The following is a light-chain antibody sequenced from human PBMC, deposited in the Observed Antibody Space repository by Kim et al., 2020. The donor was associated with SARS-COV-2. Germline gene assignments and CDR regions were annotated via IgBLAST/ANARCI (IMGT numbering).Light chain of an antibody. J-gene: IGLJ2*01. Sequence: GQRVTISCTGSSSNIGAGYPVHWYQHVPGTVPKLLIYGNINRPSGISDRFSASKSGTSASLAITGLQAEDEADYFCQSYDTAPSGSVFGGGTKLTVL. V-gene: IGLV1-40*01. CDR3: QSYDTAPSGSV. CDR1: SSNIGAGYP. CDR2: GNI.